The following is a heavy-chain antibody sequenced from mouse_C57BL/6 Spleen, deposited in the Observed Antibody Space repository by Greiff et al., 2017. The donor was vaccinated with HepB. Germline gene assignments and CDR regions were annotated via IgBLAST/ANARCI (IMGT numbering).Heavy chain of an antibody. CDR2: IDPENGDT. CDR3: TTPTCV. J-gene: IGHJ1*03. V-gene: IGHV14-4*01. CDR1: PFNIDDYS. Sequence: EVKLQASGAELVRPGASVKLSFPSSPFNIDDYSLHWVKQRPEQGLEWIGWIDPENGDTEYASKFQGKATITADTSSNTAYLQLSSLTSEDTAVYYCTTPTCVWGTGTTVTVSS.